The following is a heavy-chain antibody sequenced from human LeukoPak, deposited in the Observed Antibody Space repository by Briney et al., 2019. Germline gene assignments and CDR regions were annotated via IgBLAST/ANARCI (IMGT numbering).Heavy chain of an antibody. J-gene: IGHJ4*02. CDR1: GGSFSGYY. CDR3: ARDHGSGSYYADY. V-gene: IGHV4-34*01. Sequence: PSETLSLTCAVYGGSFSGYYWSWIRQPPGKGLEWIGEINHSGSTNYNPSLKSRVTISVDTSKNQFSLKLSSVTAADTAVYYCARDHGSGSYYADYWGQGTLVTVSS. CDR2: INHSGST. D-gene: IGHD3-10*01.